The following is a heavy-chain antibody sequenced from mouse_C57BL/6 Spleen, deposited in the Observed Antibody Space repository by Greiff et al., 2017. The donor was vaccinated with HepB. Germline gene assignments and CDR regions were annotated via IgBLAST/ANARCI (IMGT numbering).Heavy chain of an antibody. CDR1: GFSLTSYG. V-gene: IGHV2-5*01. CDR2: IWRGGST. J-gene: IGHJ4*01. Sequence: QVQLQQSGPGLVQPSQSLSITCTVSGFSLTSYGVHWVRQSPGKGLEWLGVIWRGGSTDYNAAFMSRLSITKDNSKSQVFFKMNSLQADDTAIYYCAKSLYASSYHYYAMDYWGQGTSLTVSS. D-gene: IGHD1-1*01. CDR3: AKSLYASSYHYYAMDY.